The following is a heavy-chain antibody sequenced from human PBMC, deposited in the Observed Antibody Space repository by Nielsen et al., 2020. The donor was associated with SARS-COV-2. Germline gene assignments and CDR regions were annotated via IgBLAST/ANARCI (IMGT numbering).Heavy chain of an antibody. J-gene: IGHJ4*02. CDR1: GFTFSSYG. D-gene: IGHD3-10*01. CDR3: ARGVLYFDY. CDR2: IWYDGSNK. V-gene: IGHV3-33*01. Sequence: GGSLRLSCAASGFTFSSYGMHWVRQASGKGLEWVAVIWYDGSNKYYADSVKGRFTISRDNAKNSLYLQMNSLRAEDTAVYYCARGVLYFDYWGQGTLVTVSS.